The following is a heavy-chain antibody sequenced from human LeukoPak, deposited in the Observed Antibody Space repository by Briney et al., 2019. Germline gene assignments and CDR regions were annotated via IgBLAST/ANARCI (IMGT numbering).Heavy chain of an antibody. CDR3: ARDWGIAAAGMNWFDP. D-gene: IGHD6-13*01. J-gene: IGHJ5*02. Sequence: SETLSLTCAVSGGSISSSNWWSWVRQPPVKGLEWIGEIYHSGSTNYNPSLKSRVTISVDKSKNQFSLKLSSVTAADTAVYYCARDWGIAAAGMNWFDPWGQGTLVTVSS. CDR2: IYHSGST. CDR1: GGSISSSNW. V-gene: IGHV4-4*02.